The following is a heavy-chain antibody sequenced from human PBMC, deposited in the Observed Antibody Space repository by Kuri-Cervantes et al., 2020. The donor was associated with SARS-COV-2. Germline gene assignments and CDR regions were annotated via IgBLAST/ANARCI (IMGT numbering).Heavy chain of an antibody. CDR1: GYTFTSYG. J-gene: IGHJ6*03. CDR3: ARERGSWYVPLRTYYYYYMDV. V-gene: IGHV1-18*01. D-gene: IGHD6-13*01. CDR2: ISAYNGNT. Sequence: GGSLRLSCKASGYTFTSYGISWVRQAPGQGLEWMGWISAYNGNTNYAQKLQGRVTMTTDTSTSTAYMELRSLRSDDTAVYYCARERGSWYVPLRTYYYYYMDVWGKGTTVTVSS.